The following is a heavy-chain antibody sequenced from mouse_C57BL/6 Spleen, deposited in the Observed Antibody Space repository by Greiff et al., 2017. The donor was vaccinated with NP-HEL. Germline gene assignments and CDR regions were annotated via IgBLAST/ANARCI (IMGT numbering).Heavy chain of an antibody. D-gene: IGHD2-5*01. J-gene: IGHJ2*01. CDR3: ARRDSNTDY. V-gene: IGHV1-54*01. Sequence: QVQLQQSGAELVRPGTSVKVSCKASGYAFTNYLIEWVKQRPGQGLEWIGVINPGSGGTNYNEKFKGKATLTADKSSSTAYMQLSSLTSEDSAVYFCARRDSNTDYWGQGTTLTVS. CDR2: INPGSGGT. CDR1: GYAFTNYL.